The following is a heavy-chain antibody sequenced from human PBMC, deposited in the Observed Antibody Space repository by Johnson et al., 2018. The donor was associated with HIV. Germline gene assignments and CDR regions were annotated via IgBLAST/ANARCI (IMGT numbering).Heavy chain of an antibody. CDR2: IGTAGDT. D-gene: IGHD3-10*01. V-gene: IGHV3-13*01. CDR1: GFTVSSNY. Sequence: VTLVESGGGLVQPGGSLRLSCAASGFTVSSNYMSWVRQAPGKGLEWVSAIGTAGDTYYPGSVKGRFTISRENAKNSLYLQMNSLRAGDTAVYYCARAGRWSGDTFDIWGQGTMVTVSS. CDR3: ARAGRWSGDTFDI. J-gene: IGHJ3*02.